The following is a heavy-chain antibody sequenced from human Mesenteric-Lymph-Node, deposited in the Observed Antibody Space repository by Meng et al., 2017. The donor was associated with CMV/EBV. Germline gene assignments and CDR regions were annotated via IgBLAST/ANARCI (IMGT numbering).Heavy chain of an antibody. CDR2: IYFGGST. J-gene: IGHJ6*02. CDR1: GFTVSSSY. CDR3: ARGEYSSSTSQFGPPYYYYYGMDV. Sequence: GGSLRLSCAASGFTVSSSYMNWVRQAPGKGLEWVSLIYFGGSTYYADSVKGRFTISRDNSKNTLYLQMNSLRAEGTAVYYCARGEYSSSTSQFGPPYYYYYGMDVWGQGTTVTVSS. V-gene: IGHV3-53*01. D-gene: IGHD6-6*01.